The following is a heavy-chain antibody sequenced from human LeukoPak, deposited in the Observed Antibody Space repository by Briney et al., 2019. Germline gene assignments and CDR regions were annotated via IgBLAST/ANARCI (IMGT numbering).Heavy chain of an antibody. V-gene: IGHV5-51*01. CDR2: IFPGDSDT. Sequence: GESLKISCKGSGYSFANYWIGWVRQMPGKGLEWMGIIFPGDSDTRYSPSFQGQVTISVDKSISTAYLQWSSLKASDTAMYYCARLGGSPPYYFDYWGQGTLVTVSS. J-gene: IGHJ4*02. D-gene: IGHD1-26*01. CDR3: ARLGGSPPYYFDY. CDR1: GYSFANYW.